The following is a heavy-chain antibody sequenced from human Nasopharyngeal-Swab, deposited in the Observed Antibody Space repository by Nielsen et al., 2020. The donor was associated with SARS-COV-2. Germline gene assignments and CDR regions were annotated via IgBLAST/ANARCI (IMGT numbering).Heavy chain of an antibody. Sequence: WIRQSPGKGLEWIGYIYYSGSTYYNPSLKSRVTISVDTSKNQFSLKLSSVTAADTAVYYCARGFRRYQLLPGWFDPWGQGTLVTVSS. D-gene: IGHD2-2*01. V-gene: IGHV4-30-4*01. CDR3: ARGFRRYQLLPGWFDP. CDR2: IYYSGST. J-gene: IGHJ5*02.